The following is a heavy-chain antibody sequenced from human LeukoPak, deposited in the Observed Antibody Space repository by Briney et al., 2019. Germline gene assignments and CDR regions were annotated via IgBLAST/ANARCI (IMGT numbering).Heavy chain of an antibody. J-gene: IGHJ4*02. CDR2: IYSGGST. V-gene: IGHV3-53*01. CDR1: GFTVSSNY. D-gene: IGHD2-15*01. CDR3: AKACSGGSCYSGSDY. Sequence: PGGSLRLSCAASGFTVSSNYMRWVRQAPGKGLEWASVIYSGGSTYYADSVKGRFTISRDNSKNTLYLQMNSLRAEDTAVYYCAKACSGGSCYSGSDYWGQGTLVTVSS.